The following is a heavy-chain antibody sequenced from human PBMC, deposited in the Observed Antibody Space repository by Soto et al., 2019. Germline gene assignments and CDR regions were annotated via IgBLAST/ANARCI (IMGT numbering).Heavy chain of an antibody. V-gene: IGHV5-51*01. CDR3: ARRASSSFYLQYGLDV. Sequence: GESLKISCKGSGYTFTNYWVAWVRQMPGKGLEWMGIIYPDDSDTRYSPSFQGQVTISADKSIDTAYLQWSSLKASDTAMYYCARRASSSFYLQYGLDVWGQGTKVTVSS. CDR2: IYPDDSDT. J-gene: IGHJ6*02. D-gene: IGHD3-22*01. CDR1: GYTFTNYW.